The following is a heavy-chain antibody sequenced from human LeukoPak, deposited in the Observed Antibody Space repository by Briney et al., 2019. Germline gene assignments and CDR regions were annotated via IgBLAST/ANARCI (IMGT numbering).Heavy chain of an antibody. CDR2: ISSSGAKT. V-gene: IGHV3-11*06. J-gene: IGHJ4*02. D-gene: IGHD6-19*01. CDR1: GFTFSDYY. CDR3: ARDPIAVVGGGSFDY. Sequence: GGSLRLSCAASGFTFSDYYMSWIRQAPGKGLQWVSSISSSGAKTDYADSGKVRVTISRDNAKNSYYLEMNSLVAEDTAVYHCARDPIAVVGGGSFDYWGQGLLVPVPS.